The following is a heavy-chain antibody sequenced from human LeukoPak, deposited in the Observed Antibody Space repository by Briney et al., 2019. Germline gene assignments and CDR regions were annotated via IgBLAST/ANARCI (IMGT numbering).Heavy chain of an antibody. CDR2: IWHDGGDK. CDR1: GFTFSGYG. CDR3: ARGINWGFDS. D-gene: IGHD7-27*01. Sequence: GRSLRLSCAASGFTFSGYGMHWVRQAPGKELECVAIIWHDGGDKYYAHSVKGRFTISRDNSENMLYLQMNSLRAEDTAVYYCARGINWGFDSWGQGTLVTVSS. J-gene: IGHJ5*01. V-gene: IGHV3-33*01.